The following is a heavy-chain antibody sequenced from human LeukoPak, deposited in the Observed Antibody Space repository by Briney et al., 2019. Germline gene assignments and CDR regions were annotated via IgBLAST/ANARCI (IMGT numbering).Heavy chain of an antibody. J-gene: IGHJ4*02. CDR3: ATSRASYYYDSSGEETDY. V-gene: IGHV1-2*06. D-gene: IGHD3-22*01. CDR2: INPNSGGT. CDR1: GYTFTGYY. Sequence: ASVKVSCKASGYTFTGYYMHWVRQAPGQGLGWMGRINPNSGGTNYAQKFQGRVTMTRDTSISTAYMELSRLRSDDTAVYYCATSRASYYYDSSGEETDYWGQGTLVTVSS.